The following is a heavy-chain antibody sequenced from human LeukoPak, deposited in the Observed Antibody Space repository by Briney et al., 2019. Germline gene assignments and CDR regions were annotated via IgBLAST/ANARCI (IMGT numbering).Heavy chain of an antibody. J-gene: IGHJ4*02. CDR3: AKATSSYFAGTGGFDY. CDR1: GFTFSNYW. CDR2: INSDGINT. Sequence: GGSLRLSCAASGFTFSNYWMHWVRQAPGKGLVWVSRINSDGINTSYADSVKGRFTISRDNAKNTLNLQMNSLRAEDMALYYCAKATSSYFAGTGGFDYWGKGTLVTVSS. V-gene: IGHV3-74*01. D-gene: IGHD6-13*01.